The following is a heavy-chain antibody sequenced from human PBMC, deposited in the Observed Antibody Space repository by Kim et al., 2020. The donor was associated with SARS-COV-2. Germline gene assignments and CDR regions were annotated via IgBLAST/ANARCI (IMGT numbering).Heavy chain of an antibody. D-gene: IGHD4-17*01. V-gene: IGHV3-23*01. CDR3: AKDLGFGYGDQLGS. CDR1: GFTFSRYA. Sequence: GGSLRLSCAGSGFTFSRYALSWVRQAPGKGLEWISGISNSGGRTYYADSVKGRFSISRVNSKNTVFLQMNSLRAEDTALYYCAKDLGFGYGDQLGSWGQG. J-gene: IGHJ5*02. CDR2: ISNSGGRT.